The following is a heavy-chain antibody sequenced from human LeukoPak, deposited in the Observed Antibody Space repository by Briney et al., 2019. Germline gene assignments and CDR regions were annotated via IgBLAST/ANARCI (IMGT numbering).Heavy chain of an antibody. CDR1: GFTFSSYA. CDR2: ISYDGSNK. Sequence: GGSLRLSCAASGFTFSSYAMHWVRQAPGKGLEWVAVISYDGSNKYYADSVKGRFTISRDNSKNTLYLQMNSLRAEDTAVYYCARGAHLYTSVDYWGQGTLVTVSS. D-gene: IGHD2-2*02. CDR3: ARGAHLYTSVDY. J-gene: IGHJ4*02. V-gene: IGHV3-30-3*01.